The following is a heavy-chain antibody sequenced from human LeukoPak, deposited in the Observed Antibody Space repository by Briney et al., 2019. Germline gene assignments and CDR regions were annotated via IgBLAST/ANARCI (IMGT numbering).Heavy chain of an antibody. CDR2: ISHVGSKK. Sequence: GRSLRLSCAASEGTFSSHSLHWVRQAPGKGLEWVAVISHVGSKKYYTDSVKGRFTISRDNSKNALYLQMNSLRPEDTAVYHCVRDSPYCSSSTCFTVNYFDYWGQGALVSVSS. D-gene: IGHD2-2*01. CDR3: VRDSPYCSSSTCFTVNYFDY. V-gene: IGHV3-30-3*01. CDR1: EGTFSSHS. J-gene: IGHJ4*02.